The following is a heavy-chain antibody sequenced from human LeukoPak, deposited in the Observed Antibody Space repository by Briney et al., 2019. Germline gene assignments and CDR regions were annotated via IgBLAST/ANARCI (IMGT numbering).Heavy chain of an antibody. Sequence: GGSLRLSCAASKFTFSSYWMSWVRQTPGKGLEWVANIKQDGSVQFYMDSLKGRFSVSRDNAKNSLYLQMNGLRVEDTAVYYCTRLQIAVAGPNWFDPWGQGTLVTVSS. V-gene: IGHV3-7*01. CDR3: TRLQIAVAGPNWFDP. CDR2: IKQDGSVQ. J-gene: IGHJ5*02. CDR1: KFTFSSYW. D-gene: IGHD6-19*01.